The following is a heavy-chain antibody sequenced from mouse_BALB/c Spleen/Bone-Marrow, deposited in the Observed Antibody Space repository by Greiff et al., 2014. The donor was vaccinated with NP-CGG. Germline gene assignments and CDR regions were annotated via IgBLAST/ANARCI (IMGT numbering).Heavy chain of an antibody. Sequence: DVKLQESGAELVKPGASVKLSCTASGFNIKDTYMHWVKQRPEQGLEWIGRIDPANGNSKYDPKFQGKATITADTSSNTAYLQFSSLTSEDTAVYYCTFITTVVEYYFDYWGQGTTLTVSS. J-gene: IGHJ2*01. CDR2: IDPANGNS. CDR1: GFNIKDTY. V-gene: IGHV14-3*02. CDR3: TFITTVVEYYFDY. D-gene: IGHD1-1*01.